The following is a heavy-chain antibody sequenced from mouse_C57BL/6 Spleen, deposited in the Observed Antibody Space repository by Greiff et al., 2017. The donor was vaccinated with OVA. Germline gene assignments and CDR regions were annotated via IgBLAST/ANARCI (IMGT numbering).Heavy chain of an antibody. CDR2: IYPRSGNT. CDR3: ARDYGSSYGNFDY. V-gene: IGHV1-81*01. D-gene: IGHD1-1*01. CDR1: GYTFTSYG. Sequence: QVQLQQSGAELARPGASVKLSCKASGYTFTSYGISWVKQRPGQGLEWIGEIYPRSGNTYYNEKFKGKATLTADKSSSTAYMELRSLTSEDSAVYFCARDYGSSYGNFDYWGQGTTLTVSS. J-gene: IGHJ2*01.